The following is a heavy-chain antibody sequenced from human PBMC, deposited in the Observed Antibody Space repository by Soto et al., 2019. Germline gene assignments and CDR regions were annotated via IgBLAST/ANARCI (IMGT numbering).Heavy chain of an antibody. CDR1: GESFSVYY. V-gene: IGHV4-34*01. CDR2: INPFGST. Sequence: LSLTCAVYGESFSVYYWHWIRQPPGKGLEWVGEINPFGSTNYNPSLKSRVTISVDPSKNQFSLRLSSVTAADTAVYYCVRPFSYGLDVWGQGTTVTVSS. CDR3: VRPFSYGLDV. J-gene: IGHJ6*02.